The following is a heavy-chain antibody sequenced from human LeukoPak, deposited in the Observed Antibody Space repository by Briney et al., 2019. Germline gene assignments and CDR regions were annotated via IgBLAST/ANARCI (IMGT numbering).Heavy chain of an antibody. CDR2: IYYSGST. CDR1: GGSISSYY. V-gene: IGHV4-59*01. J-gene: IGHJ4*02. D-gene: IGHD3-10*01. Sequence: SETLSLTCTVSGGSISSYYWSWIQQPPGKGLEWIGYIYYSGSTNYNPSLKSRVTISVDTSKNQFSLKLSSVTAADTAVYYCAGGWFGELLGGYWGQGTLVTVSS. CDR3: AGGWFGELLGGY.